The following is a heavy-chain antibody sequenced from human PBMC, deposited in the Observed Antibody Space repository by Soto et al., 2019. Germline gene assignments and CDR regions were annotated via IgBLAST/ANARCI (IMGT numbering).Heavy chain of an antibody. V-gene: IGHV3-48*01. Sequence: EVQLVESGGGLVQPGGSLRLSCAASGFTINDYRMNWVRQAPGTGLEWLSYISSSSGVIYYADSVKGRFTISRDNAKNSLYLQLSSRRAEDTAVYICARDRATTYPNAVYRDYTVDAFDLWGRATMVTVSS. CDR2: ISSSSGVI. CDR3: ARDRATTYPNAVYRDYTVDAFDL. J-gene: IGHJ3*01. CDR1: GFTINDYR. D-gene: IGHD4-17*01.